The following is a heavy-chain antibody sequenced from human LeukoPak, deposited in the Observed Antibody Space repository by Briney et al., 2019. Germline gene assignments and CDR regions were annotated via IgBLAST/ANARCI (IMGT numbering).Heavy chain of an antibody. V-gene: IGHV4-59*08. CDR3: VRRDNTGWNYFDC. Sequence: PSETLSLTCTVSGGSINSHYGSWIRQSPGKGLEWIGDIYYSGSTKYNPSLKSRVTISVDTPKNDLSLRLTSVLAADTAIYYCVRRDNTGWNYFDCWGQGILVTVSS. J-gene: IGHJ4*02. D-gene: IGHD6-19*01. CDR2: IYYSGST. CDR1: GGSINSHY.